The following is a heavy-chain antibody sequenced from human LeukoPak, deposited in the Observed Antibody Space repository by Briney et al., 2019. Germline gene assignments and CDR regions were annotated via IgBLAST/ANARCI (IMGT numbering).Heavy chain of an antibody. V-gene: IGHV3-7*01. CDR1: GFTFSSYA. J-gene: IGHJ4*02. D-gene: IGHD2-2*01. CDR2: IKQDGSAK. Sequence: ETSLRLSCAASGFTFSSYAMHWVRQAPGKGLEWVANIKQDGSAKDYVDSVKGRFTISRENAKNSLYLQMNSLRVDDTAIYYCARVYQSTSGRAIDYWGQGTLVTVSS. CDR3: ARVYQSTSGRAIDY.